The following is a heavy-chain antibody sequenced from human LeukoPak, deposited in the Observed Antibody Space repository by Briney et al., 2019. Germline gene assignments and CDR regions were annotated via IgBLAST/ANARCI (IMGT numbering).Heavy chain of an antibody. CDR1: GYTFTNYD. J-gene: IGHJ4*02. CDR2: MNPKSGNT. Sequence: GASVNVSCKTSGYTFTNYDINWVRQATGQGLEWMGWMNPKSGNTGSAQRFQGRVTMTRDTSISTAYMELISLRSEDTAVYYCARVWGAIDYWGQGTLVTVSS. CDR3: ARVWGAIDY. D-gene: IGHD1-26*01. V-gene: IGHV1-8*01.